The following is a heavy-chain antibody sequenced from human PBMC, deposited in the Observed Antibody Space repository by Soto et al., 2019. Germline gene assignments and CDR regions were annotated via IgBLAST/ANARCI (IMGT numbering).Heavy chain of an antibody. D-gene: IGHD2-2*01. CDR2: IDPSDSYT. V-gene: IGHV5-10-1*01. J-gene: IGHJ6*02. CDR3: ARLALVVPAATPYGMDV. Sequence: GESLKISCKCSGYSFTSYWISWVRQMPGKGLEWMGRIDPSDSYTNYSPSFQGHVTISADKSISTAYLQWSSLKASDTAMYYCARLALVVPAATPYGMDVWGQGATVTVSS. CDR1: GYSFTSYW.